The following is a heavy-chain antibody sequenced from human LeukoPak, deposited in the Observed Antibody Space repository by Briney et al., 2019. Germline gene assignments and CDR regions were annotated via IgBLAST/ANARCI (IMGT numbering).Heavy chain of an antibody. CDR1: GGSISSHY. J-gene: IGHJ6*03. V-gene: IGHV4-59*11. CDR3: AREVTVAGTFYFYMDV. D-gene: IGHD6-19*01. CDR2: IYYGGRT. Sequence: SETLSLACSVSGGSISSHYWTWVRQPPGQALEFIGYIYYGGRTQYNPSLKSRVTMTMDTSKNQFSLRLNSVSAADTAVYYCAREVTVAGTFYFYMDVWGKGTTVTVSS.